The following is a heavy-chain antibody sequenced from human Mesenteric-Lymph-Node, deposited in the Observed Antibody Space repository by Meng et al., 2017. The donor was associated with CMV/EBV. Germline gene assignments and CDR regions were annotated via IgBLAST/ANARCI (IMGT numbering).Heavy chain of an antibody. D-gene: IGHD1-1*01. CDR3: ARACRQVNNCYLDY. V-gene: IGHV3-53*01. CDR1: GFSVTSYF. CDR2: IRRDDST. Sequence: GESLKISCAVSGFSVTSYFMTWVRQAPGKGLEYVSFIRRDDSTNYAKSVQGRFTISRDNSKNTVFLLMNSLRAEDTALYYCARACRQVNNCYLDYWGQGTLVTVSS. J-gene: IGHJ4*02.